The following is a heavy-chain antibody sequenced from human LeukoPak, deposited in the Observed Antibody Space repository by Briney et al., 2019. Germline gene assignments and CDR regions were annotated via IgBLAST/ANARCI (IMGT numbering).Heavy chain of an antibody. CDR2: INPSGGST. CDR1: GYTFTSYY. CDR3: ARDRDYYGSGTHTPFDP. Sequence: ASVKVSCKASGYTFTSYYMHWVRQAPGQGLEWMGIINPSGGSTSYAQKFQGRVTMTRDTSISTAYMELSRLRSDDTAVYYCARDRDYYGSGTHTPFDPWGQGTLVTVSS. J-gene: IGHJ5*02. D-gene: IGHD3-10*01. V-gene: IGHV1-46*01.